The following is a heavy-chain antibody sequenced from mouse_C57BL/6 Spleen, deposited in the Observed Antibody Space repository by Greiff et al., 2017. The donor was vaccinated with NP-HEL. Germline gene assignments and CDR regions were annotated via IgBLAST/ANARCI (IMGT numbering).Heavy chain of an antibody. Sequence: EVKLMEPGPGLVKPSQSLSLTCSVTGYSITSGYYWYWIRQPPGNLLELMSFISYDGGNNYNPSLKHRISITRDTSKNQCFLKLKSMTTEDTATYYCERDRRYSQGAAMDYWGQGTSVTVSS. CDR2: ISYDGGN. J-gene: IGHJ4*01. V-gene: IGHV3-6*01. CDR1: GYSITSGYY. D-gene: IGHD2-12*01. CDR3: ERDRRYSQGAAMDY.